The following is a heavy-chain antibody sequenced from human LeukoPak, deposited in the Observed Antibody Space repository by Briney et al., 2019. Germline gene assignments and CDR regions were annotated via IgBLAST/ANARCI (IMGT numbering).Heavy chain of an antibody. CDR3: ARDIRGDCSGGRCYQ. J-gene: IGHJ4*02. V-gene: IGHV1-69*13. CDR2: IIPIFGTP. D-gene: IGHD2-15*01. CDR1: GGTFRSYA. Sequence: SVKVSCKASGGTFRSYAFSWIRQAPGQGLEWMGNIIPIFGTPKYAQKFQGRVTISADESTATAYMELSSLRSDDTAMYYCARDIRGDCSGGRCYQWGQGTLVTVSS.